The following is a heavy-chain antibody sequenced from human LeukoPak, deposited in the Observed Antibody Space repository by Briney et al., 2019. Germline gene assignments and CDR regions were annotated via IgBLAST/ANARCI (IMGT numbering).Heavy chain of an antibody. Sequence: GASVKVSCKTSGYTFTDFGISWVRQAPGQGLEWMGWISAYNGNTNYAQKLQGRVTMTTDTSTSTAYMELRSLRSDDTAVYYCARDGLYCTNGVCSSDIWGQGTLVTVSS. D-gene: IGHD2-8*01. J-gene: IGHJ3*02. CDR3: ARDGLYCTNGVCSSDI. CDR1: GYTFTDFG. CDR2: ISAYNGNT. V-gene: IGHV1-18*01.